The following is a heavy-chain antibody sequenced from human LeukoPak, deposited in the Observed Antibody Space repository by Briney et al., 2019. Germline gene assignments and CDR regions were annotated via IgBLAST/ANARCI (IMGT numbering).Heavy chain of an antibody. CDR3: ARLRGGGSSWYYNRVNWFDP. CDR1: GGSFSGYY. V-gene: IGHV4-34*01. CDR2: INHSGST. J-gene: IGHJ5*02. D-gene: IGHD6-13*01. Sequence: SETLSLTCAVYGGSFSGYYWSWIRQPPGKGLEWIGEINHSGSTNYSPSLKSRVTISVDTSKNQFSLKLSSVIAADTAVYCCARLRGGGSSWYYNRVNWFDPWGQGTLVTVSS.